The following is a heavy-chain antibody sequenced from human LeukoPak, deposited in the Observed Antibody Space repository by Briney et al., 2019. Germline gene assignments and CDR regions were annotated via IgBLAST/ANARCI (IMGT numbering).Heavy chain of an antibody. J-gene: IGHJ4*02. Sequence: SETLSLTCTVSGGSISSGGYYWSWIRQHPGKGLEWIGYIYYSGSTYYNPSLKSRVTISVDTSKNQFSLKLSSVTAADTAVYYCARDDCSGGSCYSDYWGQGTLVTVSP. CDR3: ARDDCSGGSCYSDY. V-gene: IGHV4-31*03. CDR1: GGSISSGGYY. D-gene: IGHD2-15*01. CDR2: IYYSGST.